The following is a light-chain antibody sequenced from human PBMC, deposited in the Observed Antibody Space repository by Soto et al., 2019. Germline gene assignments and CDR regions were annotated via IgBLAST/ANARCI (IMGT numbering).Light chain of an antibody. V-gene: IGKV1-39*01. CDR3: QHYNSYSEA. CDR1: QNINNY. Sequence: DIQMTQSPSSLSASVGDRVTITCRTSQNINNYLNWYQQKPGKAPKLLIYGASSLQTGVPSRFSGSGSGTDFTLTISSLQPDDFATYYCQHYNSYSEAFGQGTKVDIK. CDR2: GAS. J-gene: IGKJ1*01.